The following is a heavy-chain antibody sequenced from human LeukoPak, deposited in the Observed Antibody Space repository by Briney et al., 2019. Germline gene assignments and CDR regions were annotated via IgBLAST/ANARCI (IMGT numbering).Heavy chain of an antibody. CDR2: IIPIFGTA. CDR1: GGTLSSYA. CDR3: ARAAAPFYGSGTEDV. J-gene: IGHJ6*04. Sequence: SVKVSCKASGGTLSSYAISWVRQAPGQGLEWMGGIIPIFGTANYAQKFQGRVTITTDESTSTAYMELSSLRSEDTAVYYCARAAAPFYGSGTEDVWGKGTTVTVSS. D-gene: IGHD3-10*01. V-gene: IGHV1-69*05.